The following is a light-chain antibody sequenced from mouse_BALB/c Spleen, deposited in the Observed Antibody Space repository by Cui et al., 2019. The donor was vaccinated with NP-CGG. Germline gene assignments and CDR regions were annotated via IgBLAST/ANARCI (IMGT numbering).Light chain of an antibody. J-gene: IGLJ1*01. Sequence: VVTQESALTTSPNETVTLTCRSSTGAVTTSNYANWVQEKPDHLFTGLIGGTNNRVPGVPARFSGSLIGDKAALTITGAQTEDEAIYFCALWYSNHWVFGGGTKLTVL. V-gene: IGLV1*01. CDR1: TGAVTTSNY. CDR3: ALWYSNHWV. CDR2: GTN.